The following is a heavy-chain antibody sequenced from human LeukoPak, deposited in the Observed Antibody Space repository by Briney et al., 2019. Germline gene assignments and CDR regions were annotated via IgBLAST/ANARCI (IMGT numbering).Heavy chain of an antibody. V-gene: IGHV1-2*02. D-gene: IGHD3-22*01. J-gene: IGHJ1*01. CDR2: INPNSGGT. CDR3: AREDDYDSSGYYKNKEYFHH. Sequence: GASVKVSCKASGYTFTRYYMHWVRQAPGQGLEWMGWINPNSGGTNYAQKFQGRVTMTRDTSISTAYMELSRLRSDDTVVYYCAREDDYDSSGYYKNKEYFHHWGQGTLVTVSS. CDR1: GYTFTRYY.